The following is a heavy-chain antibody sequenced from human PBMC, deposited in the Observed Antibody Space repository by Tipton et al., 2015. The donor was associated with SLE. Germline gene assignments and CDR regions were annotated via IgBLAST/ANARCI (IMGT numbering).Heavy chain of an antibody. D-gene: IGHD3-22*01. CDR3: ARVCDYCDCSGPSNWFDP. V-gene: IGHV4-59*08. CDR1: GGSFSSYY. Sequence: TLSLTCTVSGGSFSSYYWRWILPPPGKGLEWIGYIYYSGSTTYNPSLKSRVTISVDTSKKQFSLKLSSVTAADTAVYYCARVCDYCDCSGPSNWFDPWGQGTLVTVSS. CDR2: IYYSGST. J-gene: IGHJ5*02.